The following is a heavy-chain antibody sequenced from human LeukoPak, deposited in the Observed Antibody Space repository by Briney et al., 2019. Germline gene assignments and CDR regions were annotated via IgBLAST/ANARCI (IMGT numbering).Heavy chain of an antibody. J-gene: IGHJ3*02. CDR1: GFTFSSYS. V-gene: IGHV3-21*01. D-gene: IGHD1-14*01. CDR2: ISSSSSYI. Sequence: GGSLRLSCAASGFTFSSYSMNWVRQAPGKGLEWVSSISSSSSYIYYADSVKGRFTISRDNAKNSLYLQMNSLRAEDTAVYYCARGGSEGSDRWAFDIWGQGTMVTVSS. CDR3: ARGGSEGSDRWAFDI.